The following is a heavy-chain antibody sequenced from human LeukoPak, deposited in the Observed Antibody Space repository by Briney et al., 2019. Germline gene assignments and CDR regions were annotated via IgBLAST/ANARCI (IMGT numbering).Heavy chain of an antibody. Sequence: KSGGSLRLSCAASGFTFSSYSMNWVRQAPGKGLEWVSSISSSSYIYYADSVKGRFTISRDNAKNSLYLQMNSLRAEDTAVYYCARLPGIAAASPLCFDYWGQGTLVTVSS. J-gene: IGHJ4*02. V-gene: IGHV3-21*01. CDR2: ISSSSYI. CDR1: GFTFSSYS. CDR3: ARLPGIAAASPLCFDY. D-gene: IGHD6-13*01.